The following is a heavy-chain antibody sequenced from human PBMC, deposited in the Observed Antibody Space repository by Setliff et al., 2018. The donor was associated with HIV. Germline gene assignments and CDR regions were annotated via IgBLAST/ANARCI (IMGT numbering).Heavy chain of an antibody. Sequence: KASETLSLTCTVSGVSISNYYWSWIRQPAGKGLEWIGRIYTSGNTNYNPSLKSRVSISVDRSTNRFSLMLHSVTAADTAVYYCARGPSGGGFYYMDVWGKGTTVTVSS. CDR1: GVSISNYY. J-gene: IGHJ6*03. CDR2: IYTSGNT. CDR3: ARGPSGGGFYYMDV. D-gene: IGHD2-15*01. V-gene: IGHV4-4*07.